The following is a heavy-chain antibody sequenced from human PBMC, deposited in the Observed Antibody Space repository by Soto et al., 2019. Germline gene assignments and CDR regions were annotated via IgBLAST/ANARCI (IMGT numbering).Heavy chain of an antibody. CDR2: VNPSGGST. J-gene: IGHJ1*01. CDR1: GYIFTAYS. CDR3: AREENCSDGIWYSEYFQR. D-gene: IGHD2-15*01. V-gene: IGHV1-46*01. Sequence: QVQLVQSGAEVKKPGASVKVSCKASGYIFTAYSMHWVRQAPGQGLEWMGVVNPSGGSTNYAQKFQGRITMTRDTSTSTVYMDLSSLTSEDTAVYYCAREENCSDGIWYSEYFQRWGQGTLVTVSS.